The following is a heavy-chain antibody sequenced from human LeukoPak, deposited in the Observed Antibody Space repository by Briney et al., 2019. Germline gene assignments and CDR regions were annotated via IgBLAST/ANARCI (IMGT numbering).Heavy chain of an antibody. J-gene: IGHJ2*01. D-gene: IGHD6-19*01. CDR2: IYYSGST. V-gene: IGHV4-59*08. Sequence: PSETLSLTCTVSGGSISSYYWSWIRQPPGKGLEWIGYIYYSGSTNYNPSLKSRVTISVDTSKNQFSLKPSSVTAADTAVYYCARRKEYSSGWPGELVVDLWGRGTLVTVSS. CDR1: GGSISSYY. CDR3: ARRKEYSSGWPGELVVDL.